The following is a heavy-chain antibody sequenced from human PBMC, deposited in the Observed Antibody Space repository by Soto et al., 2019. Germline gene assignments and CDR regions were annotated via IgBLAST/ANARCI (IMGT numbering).Heavy chain of an antibody. CDR1: GYDFTAYD. V-gene: IGHV1-8*02. J-gene: IGHJ6*02. Sequence: GAAVKVSCKTSGYDFTAYDINWVRKASGQGLEWMGWMNPINGATGSARRFQGRVSMTRNTATGTAYLELTSLRSDDTGVYYCGRGPSPRAPAGGTPYYYAMDVWGQGTTVTVSS. CDR2: MNPINGAT. CDR3: GRGPSPRAPAGGTPYYYAMDV. D-gene: IGHD6-13*01.